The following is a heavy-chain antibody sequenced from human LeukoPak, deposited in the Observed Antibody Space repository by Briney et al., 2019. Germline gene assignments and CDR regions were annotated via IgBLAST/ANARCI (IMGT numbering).Heavy chain of an antibody. CDR1: GYSFSNYW. CDR3: ARIPTLGGTCYYHAEY. D-gene: IGHD2-21*02. Sequence: GESLKISCKGSGYSFSNYWMAWGPQMPGKGLELIGHIYPGNSDTRYSPSFQGQVIISADKSIATAYLQLSSLKASDTAMYYCARIPTLGGTCYYHAEYWGQGTLVTVSS. V-gene: IGHV5-51*01. J-gene: IGHJ4*02. CDR2: IYPGNSDT.